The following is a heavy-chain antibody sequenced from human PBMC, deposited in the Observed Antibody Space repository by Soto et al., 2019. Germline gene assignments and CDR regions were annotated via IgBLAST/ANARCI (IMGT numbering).Heavy chain of an antibody. D-gene: IGHD3-22*01. CDR1: GYTFTSYG. V-gene: IGHV1-18*01. J-gene: IGHJ4*02. Sequence: QVQLVQSGAEVKKPGASVKVSCKASGYTFTSYGITWVRQAPGQGLEWMGWISAYNGYTDYAQNLQGRVTMTTDTTTSTVYMDLRSLRFDDTAVYYCARVARSGYSTFDYWGQGTLVTVSS. CDR3: ARVARSGYSTFDY. CDR2: ISAYNGYT.